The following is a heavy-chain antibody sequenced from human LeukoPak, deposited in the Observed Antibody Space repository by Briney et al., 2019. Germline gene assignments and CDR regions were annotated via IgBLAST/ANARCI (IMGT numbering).Heavy chain of an antibody. J-gene: IGHJ4*02. CDR2: IDWDDDK. V-gene: IGHV2-70*11. D-gene: IGHD6-13*01. CDR3: ARIRDPAYSSSWYDDY. Sequence: SGPALVKPTQTLTLTCTFSGFSLSTSGMCVSWIRQPPGKALEWLARIDWDDDKYYSTSLKTRLTISKDTSKNQVVLTMTNMDPVDTATYYCARIRDPAYSSSWYDDYCGQGTLVTVSS. CDR1: GFSLSTSGMC.